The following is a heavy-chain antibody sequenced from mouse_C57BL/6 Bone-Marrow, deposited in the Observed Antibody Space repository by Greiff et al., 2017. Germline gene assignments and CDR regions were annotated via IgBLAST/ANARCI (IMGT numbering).Heavy chain of an antibody. V-gene: IGHV1-50*01. Sequence: VQLQQPGAELVKPGASVKLSCKASGYTFTSYWMQWVNQRPGQGLAWIGEIDPSDSYTNYNQKFKGKATLTVATSSSPAYMQLSSLTSEDSAVYYGARSGDCGRGTLYAMDYWGQGTSVTVSS. CDR1: GYTFTSYW. CDR2: IDPSDSYT. J-gene: IGHJ4*01. CDR3: ARSGDCGRGTLYAMDY. D-gene: IGHD1-1*01.